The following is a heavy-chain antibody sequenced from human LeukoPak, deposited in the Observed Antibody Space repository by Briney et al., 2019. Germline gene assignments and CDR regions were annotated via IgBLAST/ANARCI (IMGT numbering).Heavy chain of an antibody. CDR1: GFTFSSYA. CDR3: AKDRQSRGSLGFDY. D-gene: IGHD3-22*01. Sequence: GGSLRLSCTASGFTFSSYAMNWVRQAPGKGLEWVSGIGAGGTFTYYADSVKGRFTIFRDNSRNTLYLQMNSLRADDTAVYYCAKDRQSRGSLGFDYWGQGALVIVSS. J-gene: IGHJ4*02. V-gene: IGHV3-23*01. CDR2: IGAGGTFT.